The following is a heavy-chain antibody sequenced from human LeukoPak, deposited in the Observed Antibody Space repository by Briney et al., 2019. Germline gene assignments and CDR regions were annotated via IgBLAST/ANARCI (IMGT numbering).Heavy chain of an antibody. Sequence: SETLSLTCTVSGGSISSSSYYWGWIRQPPGKGLEWIGSIYHSGSTYYNPSLKSRVTISVDTSKNQFSLKLSSVTAADTAVYYCARDPRRWLQFPDAFDIWGQGTMVTVSS. V-gene: IGHV4-39*07. CDR1: GGSISSSSYY. CDR3: ARDPRRWLQFPDAFDI. J-gene: IGHJ3*02. CDR2: IYHSGST. D-gene: IGHD5-24*01.